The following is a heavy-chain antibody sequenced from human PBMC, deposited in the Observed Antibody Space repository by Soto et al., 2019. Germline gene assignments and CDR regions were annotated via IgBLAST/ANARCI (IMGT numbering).Heavy chain of an antibody. D-gene: IGHD3-22*01. CDR2: ISSSGSTI. Sequence: GGSLRLACAASGVTVSSYEMNWVRQTPGKGLEWVAYISSSGSTIYYADSVKGRFTISRDNAKNSLYLQMNSLRAEDTAVYYCARVAYFPVYYYDRSRTDYWGQGTLVTVS. CDR1: GVTVSSYE. J-gene: IGHJ4*01. CDR3: ARVAYFPVYYYDRSRTDY. V-gene: IGHV3-48*03.